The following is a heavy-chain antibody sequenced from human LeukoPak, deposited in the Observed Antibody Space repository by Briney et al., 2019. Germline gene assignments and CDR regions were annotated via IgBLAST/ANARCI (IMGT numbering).Heavy chain of an antibody. V-gene: IGHV1-18*04. CDR3: ARDSSGWYHWFDS. CDR2: ISVYNGNT. CDR1: GYTFTSYY. D-gene: IGHD6-19*01. Sequence: ASVKVSCKASGYTFTSYYMHWVRQAPGQGLEWMGWISVYNGNTNYAQKFQGRVTMTTDTSTSTAYMELRTLRSDDTAVYYCARDSSGWYHWFDSWGQGTLVTVSS. J-gene: IGHJ5*01.